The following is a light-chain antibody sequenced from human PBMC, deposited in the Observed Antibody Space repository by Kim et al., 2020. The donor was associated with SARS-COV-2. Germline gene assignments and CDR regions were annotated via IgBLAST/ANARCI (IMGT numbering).Light chain of an antibody. Sequence: ASVRASVTITCRASQDINSFLDWYQQKPGKAPNLLIYSASTIQSGVPSRFIGSGSGTAFTLTITSLQPEDFATYYCQQLNSYPRTFGQGTKVDIK. V-gene: IGKV1-9*01. CDR3: QQLNSYPRT. J-gene: IGKJ1*01. CDR2: SAS. CDR1: QDINSF.